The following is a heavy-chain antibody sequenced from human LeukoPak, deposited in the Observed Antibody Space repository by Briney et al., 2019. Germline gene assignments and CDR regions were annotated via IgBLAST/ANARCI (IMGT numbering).Heavy chain of an antibody. CDR2: IYYSGST. Sequence: PSETLSLTCTVSGGSISSYFCSWIRQPPGKGLEWIGYIYYSGSTNYNPSLKSRVTISVDTSKNQFSLKLSSVTAADTAVYYCARGQYSGSCFDYWGQGTLVTVSS. CDR3: ARGQYSGSCFDY. J-gene: IGHJ4*02. CDR1: GGSISSYF. D-gene: IGHD1-26*01. V-gene: IGHV4-59*01.